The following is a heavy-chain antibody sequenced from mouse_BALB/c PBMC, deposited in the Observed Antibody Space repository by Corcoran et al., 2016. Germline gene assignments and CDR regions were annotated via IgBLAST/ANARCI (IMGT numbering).Heavy chain of an antibody. J-gene: IGHJ1*01. D-gene: IGHD2-14*01. CDR3: ARDRYWYFYV. CDR1: GYTFTDYY. Sequence: EVQLQQSGPELVKTGASVNMSCKASGYTFTDYYMKWVTQSHGKSLEWIGDINPNNGGTSYNQKVKGKATLTVDKSSSTAYMQLNSLTSEDSAVYYCARDRYWYFYVWGAGTTVTVSS. V-gene: IGHV1-26*01. CDR2: INPNNGGT.